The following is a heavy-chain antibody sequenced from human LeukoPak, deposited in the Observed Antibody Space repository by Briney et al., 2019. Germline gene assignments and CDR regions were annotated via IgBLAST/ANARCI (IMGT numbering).Heavy chain of an antibody. V-gene: IGHV3-33*01. CDR3: ARDRCGGSCYYFDY. Sequence: GGSLRLSCAASGFAFSNYGMHWVRQAPGKGLEWVAVIWYDGSNKEYGDSVKGRFTISRDNSKNTLYLQMNSLRAEDTAVYYCARDRCGGSCYYFDYWGQGALVTGSS. J-gene: IGHJ4*02. CDR2: IWYDGSNK. D-gene: IGHD2-15*01. CDR1: GFAFSNYG.